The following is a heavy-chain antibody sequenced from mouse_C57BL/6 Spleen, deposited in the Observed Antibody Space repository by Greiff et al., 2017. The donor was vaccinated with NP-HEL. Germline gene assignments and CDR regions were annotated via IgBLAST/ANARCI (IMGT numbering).Heavy chain of an antibody. CDR2: IYPGSGST. Sequence: QVQLQQPGAELVKPGASVKMSCKASGYTFTSYWITWVKQRPGQGLEWIGDIYPGSGSTNYNEKFKSKATLTVDTSSSTAYMQLSSLTSEDSAVYYCARELGNWDPNFDYWGQGTTLTVSS. CDR1: GYTFTSYW. J-gene: IGHJ2*01. D-gene: IGHD4-1*01. V-gene: IGHV1-55*01. CDR3: ARELGNWDPNFDY.